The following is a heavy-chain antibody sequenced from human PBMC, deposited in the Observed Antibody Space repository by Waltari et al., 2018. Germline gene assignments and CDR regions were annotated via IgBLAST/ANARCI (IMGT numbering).Heavy chain of an antibody. J-gene: IGHJ4*02. D-gene: IGHD5-18*01. V-gene: IGHV3-23*04. CDR2: CTGSGAAT. CDR3: AKRSRIQLWFFDS. Sequence: EVLLVQSGGGLVKPGGSLTLSCAASGFTFRNFGMTWVRHAPGKGLEGIARCTGSGAATSIADSVKGRFTVSRDNSNDTLYLHMDRLRVDDTAVYYCAKRSRIQLWFFDSWGQGTLVSVS. CDR1: GFTFRNFG.